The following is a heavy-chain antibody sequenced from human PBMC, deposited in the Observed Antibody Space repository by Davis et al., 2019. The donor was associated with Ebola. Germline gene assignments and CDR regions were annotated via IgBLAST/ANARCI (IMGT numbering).Heavy chain of an antibody. CDR1: GFTFSSYS. D-gene: IGHD3-10*01. CDR2: ISSSSSYI. CDR3: AGYYGSGSYYNPLDY. Sequence: PGGSLRLSCAASGFTFSSYSMNWVRQAPGKGLEWVSSISSSSSYIYYADSVKGRFTISRDNDKNSLYLQMNSLRAEDTAVYYCAGYYGSGSYYNPLDYWGRGTLVTVSS. V-gene: IGHV3-21*01. J-gene: IGHJ4*02.